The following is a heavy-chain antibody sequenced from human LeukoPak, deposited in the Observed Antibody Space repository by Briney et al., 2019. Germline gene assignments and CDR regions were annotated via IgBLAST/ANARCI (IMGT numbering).Heavy chain of an antibody. CDR1: GFTFSSYW. J-gene: IGHJ4*02. V-gene: IGHV3-30*03. D-gene: IGHD6-13*01. CDR2: ISYDGSNK. CDR3: ARESYSSSWYAYPGY. Sequence: PGGSLRLSCAASGFTFSSYWMSWVRQAPGKGLEWVAVISYDGSNKYYADSVKGRFTISRDNSKNTLYLQMNSLRAEDTAVYYCARESYSSSWYAYPGYWGQGTLVTVSS.